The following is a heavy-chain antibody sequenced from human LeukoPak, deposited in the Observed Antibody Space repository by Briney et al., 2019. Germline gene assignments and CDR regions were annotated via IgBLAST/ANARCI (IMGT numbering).Heavy chain of an antibody. Sequence: SETLSLTCAVYGGSFSGYYWSWIRQPPGKGLEWIGEINHSGSANYNPSLKSRVTISVDTSKNQFSLNLSSLTAADTAVYYCARRTGLYYSAAFDIWCQGTMVTVSS. CDR1: GGSFSGYY. CDR3: ARRTGLYYSAAFDI. V-gene: IGHV4-34*01. J-gene: IGHJ3*02. D-gene: IGHD2/OR15-2a*01. CDR2: INHSGSA.